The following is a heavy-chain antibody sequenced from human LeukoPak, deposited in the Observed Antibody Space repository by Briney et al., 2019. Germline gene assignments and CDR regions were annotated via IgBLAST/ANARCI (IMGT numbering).Heavy chain of an antibody. Sequence: SGTLSLTCTVSGGSISSGGYYWSWIRQHPGKGLEWIGYIYYSGSTYYNPSLKSRVTISVDTSKNQFSLKLSSVTAADTAVYYCARANYRGDAFDIWGQGTMVTVSS. V-gene: IGHV4-31*03. D-gene: IGHD3-10*01. CDR1: GGSISSGGYY. J-gene: IGHJ3*02. CDR2: IYYSGST. CDR3: ARANYRGDAFDI.